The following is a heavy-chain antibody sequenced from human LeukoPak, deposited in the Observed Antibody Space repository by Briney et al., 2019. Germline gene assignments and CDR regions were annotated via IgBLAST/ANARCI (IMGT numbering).Heavy chain of an antibody. CDR1: GYTFTSYY. J-gene: IGHJ4*02. V-gene: IGHV1-69*13. Sequence: SVKVSCKASGYTFTSYYMHWVRQAPGQGLEWMGGIIPIFGTANYAQKFQGRVTITADESTSTAYMELSSLRSEDTAVYYCTEGGGYSYGYAGFDYWGQGTLVTVSS. CDR3: TEGGGYSYGYAGFDY. CDR2: IIPIFGTA. D-gene: IGHD5-18*01.